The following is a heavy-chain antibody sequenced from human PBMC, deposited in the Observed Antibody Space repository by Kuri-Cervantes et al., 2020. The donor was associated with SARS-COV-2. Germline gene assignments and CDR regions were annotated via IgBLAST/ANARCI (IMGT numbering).Heavy chain of an antibody. D-gene: IGHD1-26*01. CDR2: FYYSGIT. CDR3: SRDNILFSGSGFDY. J-gene: IGHJ4*02. Sequence: PETLSLTCTVSGGSISSYYWSCIRQPPGKGLEWIGYFYYSGITNYNTSLKNRVTMSVDTSKNQFSLNLSSVTAADTAVYYCSRDNILFSGSGFDYWGQGTLVTVSS. V-gene: IGHV4-59*01. CDR1: GGSISSYY.